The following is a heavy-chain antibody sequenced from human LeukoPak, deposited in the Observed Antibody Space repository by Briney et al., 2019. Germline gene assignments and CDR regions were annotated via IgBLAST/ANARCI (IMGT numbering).Heavy chain of an antibody. Sequence: GASVKVSCKASGYTFTSYAMNWVRQAPGQGLEWMGWINTNTGNPTYAQGFTGRFVFSLDTSVSTAYLQISSLKAEDTAVYYCARDTTFDSSSRGFHDYWGQGTLVTVSS. D-gene: IGHD6-13*01. CDR2: INTNTGNP. J-gene: IGHJ4*02. V-gene: IGHV7-4-1*02. CDR1: GYTFTSYA. CDR3: ARDTTFDSSSRGFHDY.